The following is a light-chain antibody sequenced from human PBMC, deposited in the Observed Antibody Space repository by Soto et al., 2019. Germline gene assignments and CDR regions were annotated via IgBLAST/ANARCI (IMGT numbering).Light chain of an antibody. CDR1: QSVSNNY. V-gene: IGKV3-20*01. CDR2: GAS. Sequence: IMLRQSPGTLALTAGERATLSCMASQSVSNNYLAWYQQKPGQAPRLLIYGASNRATGIPDRFSGSGSGTDFTLTISRLEPEDFAVYYCQQYGSSGTFGQGTRWIS. CDR3: QQYGSSGT. J-gene: IGKJ1*01.